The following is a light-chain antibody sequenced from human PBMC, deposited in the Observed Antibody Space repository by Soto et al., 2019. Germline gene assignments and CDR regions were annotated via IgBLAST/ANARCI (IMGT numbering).Light chain of an antibody. Sequence: DIQMTQSPSSLSASVGDRVTITCRASQGIGNDLGWYQQKSGKAPKRLIYGASNLQSGVPSRFSGSGSGTEFTLTISSLQPEDFATYFCLQHNNYPYTFGQGTKLEIK. CDR2: GAS. J-gene: IGKJ2*01. CDR3: LQHNNYPYT. V-gene: IGKV1-17*01. CDR1: QGIGND.